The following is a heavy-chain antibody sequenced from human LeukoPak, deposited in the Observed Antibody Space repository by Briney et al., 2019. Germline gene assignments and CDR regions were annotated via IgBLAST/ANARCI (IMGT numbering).Heavy chain of an antibody. CDR3: VKCSSTTVVTWVPDF. J-gene: IGHJ4*02. D-gene: IGHD4-23*01. CDR1: GYTFTGYY. V-gene: IGHV1-18*04. CDR2: ISVFNGNI. Sequence: ASVKVSCKASGYTFTGYYMHWVRQAPGQGLEWMGWISVFNGNIKYGQKFQGRVTLTTDASTNTAYMELRSLRSDDTAVYFCVKCSSTTVVTWVPDFWGQGSLVIVSS.